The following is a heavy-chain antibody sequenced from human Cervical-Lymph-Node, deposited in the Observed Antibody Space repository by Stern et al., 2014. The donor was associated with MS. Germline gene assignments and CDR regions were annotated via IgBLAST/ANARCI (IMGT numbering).Heavy chain of an antibody. D-gene: IGHD1-26*01. CDR2: IMPIFGTA. Sequence: VQLVESGVEAKKPGSSVKVSCKASGGTLSSYAISWVRQAPGNGLEWMGVIMPIFGTANDAQKFQGRVTITADESTSTAYMELSSLRSEDTAVYYCARGELKEGLVRGMDVWGQGTTVTVSS. CDR1: GGTLSSYA. CDR3: ARGELKEGLVRGMDV. V-gene: IGHV1-69*01. J-gene: IGHJ6*02.